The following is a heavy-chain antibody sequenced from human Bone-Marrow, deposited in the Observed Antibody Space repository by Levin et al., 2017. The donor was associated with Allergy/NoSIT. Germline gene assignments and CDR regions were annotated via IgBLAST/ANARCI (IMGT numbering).Heavy chain of an antibody. J-gene: IGHJ4*02. Sequence: GGSLRLSCAASGFTFSDYAMSWVRQAPGKRLDSVSSISTSGASTYYADSVKGRFTISRDDSKNTLYLQMNSLRVEDTAIYYCTNGDNYWGQGTLVTVSS. CDR2: ISTSGAST. V-gene: IGHV3-23*01. D-gene: IGHD7-27*01. CDR3: TNGDNY. CDR1: GFTFSDYA.